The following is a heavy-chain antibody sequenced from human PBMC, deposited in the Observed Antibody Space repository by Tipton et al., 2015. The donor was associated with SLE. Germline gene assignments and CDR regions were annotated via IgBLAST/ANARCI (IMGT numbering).Heavy chain of an antibody. D-gene: IGHD6-13*01. Sequence: TLSLTCTVSGDSISTYYWGWMRQSPGKGLEWIGCINYSGNTNYNPSLKSRVTISVDMSKNQFSLKLSSVTAADTAVYYCARPRGSSGYSVSHYWYFEIWGRGPPVPISS. J-gene: IGHJ2*01. CDR3: ARPRGSSGYSVSHYWYFEI. V-gene: IGHV4-59*07. CDR2: INYSGNT. CDR1: GDSISTYY.